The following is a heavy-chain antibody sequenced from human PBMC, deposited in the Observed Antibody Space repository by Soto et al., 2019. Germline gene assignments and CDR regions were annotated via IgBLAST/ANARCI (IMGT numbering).Heavy chain of an antibody. V-gene: IGHV3-23*01. CDR2: ISGSGGST. J-gene: IGHJ3*02. D-gene: IGHD3-10*01. Sequence: EVQLLESGGGLVQPGGSLRLSCAASGFTFSSYAMSWVRQAPGKGLEWVSAISGSGGSTYYADSVKGRFTISRDNSKNTLYLQMNSLRAEDTAVYYCEWIGELFLEGQGRHDAFDIWGQGRMVTVSS. CDR3: EWIGELFLEGQGRHDAFDI. CDR1: GFTFSSYA.